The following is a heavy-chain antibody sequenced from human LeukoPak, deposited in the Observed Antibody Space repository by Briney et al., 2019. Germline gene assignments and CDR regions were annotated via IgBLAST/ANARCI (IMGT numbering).Heavy chain of an antibody. CDR2: IKQDGSEK. J-gene: IGHJ3*02. CDR3: ARDLALATYYYDSSGYPDAFDI. D-gene: IGHD3-22*01. CDR1: GFTFSSYW. V-gene: IGHV3-7*01. Sequence: QAGGSLRLSCAASGFTFSSYWMSWVRQAPGKGLEWVANIKQDGSEKYYVDSEKGRFTISRDNAKNSLYLQMNSLRAEDTAVYYCARDLALATYYYDSSGYPDAFDIWGQGTMVTVSS.